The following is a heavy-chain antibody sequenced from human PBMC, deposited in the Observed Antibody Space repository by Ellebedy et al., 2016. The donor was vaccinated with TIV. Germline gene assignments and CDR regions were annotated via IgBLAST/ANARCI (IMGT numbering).Heavy chain of an antibody. CDR2: INEDGAKT. CDR1: GLTSGCCW. V-gene: IGHV3-7*03. Sequence: GESLKISXSASGLTSGCCWMSWVRQAPGKALEWVANINEDGAKTNYVASVKGRFTISRDNTKNSLYLQMNSVRAEDTAVYFCAGNYYDRSGYMDNYYYGMDVWGQGTTVTVSS. D-gene: IGHD3-22*01. J-gene: IGHJ6*02. CDR3: AGNYYDRSGYMDNYYYGMDV.